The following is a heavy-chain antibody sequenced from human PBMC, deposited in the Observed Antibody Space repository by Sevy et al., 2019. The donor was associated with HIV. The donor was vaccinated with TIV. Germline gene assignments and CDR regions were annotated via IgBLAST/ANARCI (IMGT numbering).Heavy chain of an antibody. V-gene: IGHV4-59*13. CDR1: GGSISYYY. J-gene: IGHJ5*02. CDR2: IYDSGRT. Sequence: SETLSLTCTVSGGSISYYYWTWIRQPPGKGLEWIGYIYDSGRTNYNPSLKSRATISVDTSKNQFSLKLSSVTAADTAVYYCAREGFTSSSFGWFDPWGQGTLVTVSS. D-gene: IGHD6-13*01. CDR3: AREGFTSSSFGWFDP.